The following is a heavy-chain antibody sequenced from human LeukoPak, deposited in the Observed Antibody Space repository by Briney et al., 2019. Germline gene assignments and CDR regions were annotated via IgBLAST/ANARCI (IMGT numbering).Heavy chain of an antibody. Sequence: GRSLRLSCAASGFTFSSYAMHWVRQAPGKGLEWVAVISYDGSNKYYADSVKGRFTISRDNSKNTLYLQMNSLRAEDTAVYYCARDEGLMGAEAFDIWGQGTMVTVSS. V-gene: IGHV3-30-3*01. CDR2: ISYDGSNK. CDR3: ARDEGLMGAEAFDI. J-gene: IGHJ3*02. D-gene: IGHD1-26*01. CDR1: GFTFSSYA.